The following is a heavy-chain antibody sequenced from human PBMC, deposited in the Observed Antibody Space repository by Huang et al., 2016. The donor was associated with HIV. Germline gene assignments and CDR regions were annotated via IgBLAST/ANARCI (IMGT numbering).Heavy chain of an antibody. CDR2: LSTGGSA. Sequence: QVQLQESGPGLVKPSETLSLTCTVSGGSISTGNYDWSWIRQPAGNGLEWVGHLSTGGSANYNPALKSRVTISLDTSKPQFSLKLSSVTAADSAVYYCARVESGYYDAFDIWGPGTTVTVSS. CDR1: GGSISTGNYD. V-gene: IGHV4-61*09. CDR3: ARVESGYYDAFDI. J-gene: IGHJ3*02. D-gene: IGHD3-3*01.